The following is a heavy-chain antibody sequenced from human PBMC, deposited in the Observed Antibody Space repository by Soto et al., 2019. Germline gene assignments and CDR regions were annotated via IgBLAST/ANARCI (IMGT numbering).Heavy chain of an antibody. V-gene: IGHV1-18*01. CDR2: ISAYNGNT. J-gene: IGHJ5*02. D-gene: IGHD4-17*01. CDR3: ARGKYGDYDNNWFDP. Sequence: ASVKVSCKASGYTFTSYGISWVRQAPGQGLEWMGWISAYNGNTNYAQKLQGRVTMTTDTSTSTAYMELRSLRSDDTAVYYCARGKYGDYDNNWFDPWGQGTLVTVSS. CDR1: GYTFTSYG.